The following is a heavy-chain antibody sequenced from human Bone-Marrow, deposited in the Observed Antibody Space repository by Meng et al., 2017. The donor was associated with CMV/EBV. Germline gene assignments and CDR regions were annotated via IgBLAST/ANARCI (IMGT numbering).Heavy chain of an antibody. V-gene: IGHV1-69*05. CDR2: IIPIFGRA. D-gene: IGHD3-22*01. CDR3: ARDSMYYYDSSGFPYGMDV. CDR1: GGTFSSYA. J-gene: IGHJ6*02. Sequence: SVKVSCKASGGTFSSYAISWVRQAPGQGLEWMGGIIPIFGRANYAQKFQGRVTITTDESTSTAYMELSSLRSEDTAVYYGARDSMYYYDSSGFPYGMDVWGQGTTVTVSS.